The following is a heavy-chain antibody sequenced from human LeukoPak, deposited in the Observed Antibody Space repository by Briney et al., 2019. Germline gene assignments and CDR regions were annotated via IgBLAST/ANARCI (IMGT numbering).Heavy chain of an antibody. CDR3: AKGGEMATTKDY. Sequence: PGGSLKLSCAVSGFTLSSSYMSWVRHAPGKGLEWVSAIYSDGSTYYADSVKGRSTISRDNSKNTLYLQMNSLRAEDTAVYYCAKGGEMATTKDYWGQGTLVTVSS. D-gene: IGHD5-24*01. J-gene: IGHJ4*02. V-gene: IGHV3-53*01. CDR1: GFTLSSSY. CDR2: IYSDGST.